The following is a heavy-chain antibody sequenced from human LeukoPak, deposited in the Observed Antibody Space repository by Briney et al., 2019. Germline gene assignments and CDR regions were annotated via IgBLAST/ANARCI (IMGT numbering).Heavy chain of an antibody. CDR1: GFTFSSYW. J-gene: IGHJ4*02. CDR3: ARYPIGGGIDY. Sequence: GSLRLSCAASGFTFSSYWMSWVRQPPGKGLEWIGSIYYSGSTYYNPSLKSRVTISVDTSKNQFSLKLSSVTAADTAVYYCARYPIGGGIDYWGQGTLVTVSS. V-gene: IGHV4-39*07. D-gene: IGHD3-16*01. CDR2: IYYSGST.